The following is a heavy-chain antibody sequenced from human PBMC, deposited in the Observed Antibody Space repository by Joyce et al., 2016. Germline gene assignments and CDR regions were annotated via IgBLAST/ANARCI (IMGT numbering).Heavy chain of an antibody. V-gene: IGHV4-59*01. CDR1: GASINNYY. D-gene: IGHD2-2*03. J-gene: IGHJ4*02. CDR3: ARGFEQWMD. Sequence: QVQLQESGPGLVKPSETLSLTCTVSGASINNYYWSWIRQPPGKRLEWIGNIFYTGTTNYTPSLRSRVTISMDTSKRQFSLNLTSVNAADTAVYYCARGFEQWMDWGQGTLVSASS. CDR2: IFYTGTT.